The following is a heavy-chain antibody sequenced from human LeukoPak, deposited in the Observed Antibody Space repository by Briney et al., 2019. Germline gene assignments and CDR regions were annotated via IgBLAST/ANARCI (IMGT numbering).Heavy chain of an antibody. J-gene: IGHJ5*02. V-gene: IGHV4-30-4*08. Sequence: PSETLSLTCTVSGGSISSGDYYWSWIRQPPGKGLEWIGYIYYSGSTYYNPSLTNRVTISVDTSKNQFSLKLSSVTAADTAVYYCARGEAESQSDAWFDPWGQGTLVTVSS. CDR2: IYYSGST. CDR3: ARGEAESQSDAWFDP. CDR1: GGSISSGDYY. D-gene: IGHD3-16*01.